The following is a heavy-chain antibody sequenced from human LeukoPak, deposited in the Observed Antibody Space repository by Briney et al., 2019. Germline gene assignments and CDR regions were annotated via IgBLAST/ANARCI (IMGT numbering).Heavy chain of an antibody. CDR1: GFTFSSYG. CDR3: AKDNRVPPSRIRHEPYSLMVYAAPYFQH. D-gene: IGHD2-8*01. J-gene: IGHJ1*01. CDR2: IRYDGSNK. Sequence: AGGSLRLSCAASGFTFSSYGMHWVRQAPGKGLEWVAFIRYDGSNKYYADSVKGRFTISRDNSKNTLYLQMNSLRAEDTAVYYCAKDNRVPPSRIRHEPYSLMVYAAPYFQHWGQGTLVTVSS. V-gene: IGHV3-30*02.